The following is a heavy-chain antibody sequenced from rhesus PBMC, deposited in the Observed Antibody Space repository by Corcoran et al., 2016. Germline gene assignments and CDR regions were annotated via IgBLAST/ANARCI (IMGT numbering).Heavy chain of an antibody. CDR3: VRHPDRTNYEYRFDV. D-gene: IGHD3-40*01. J-gene: IGHJ5-1*01. Sequence: QVQLQESGPGLVKPSETLSLTCAVSGSSINSGYGWRWIRQPPGKGLEGIGYVRGDHDNTNSSPSLQDRVTISKDTSKNRFSLTLNSGTAADTAVYFCVRHPDRTNYEYRFDVWGAGVLVTVSS. V-gene: IGHV4-127*01. CDR1: GSSINSGYG. CDR2: VRGDHDNT.